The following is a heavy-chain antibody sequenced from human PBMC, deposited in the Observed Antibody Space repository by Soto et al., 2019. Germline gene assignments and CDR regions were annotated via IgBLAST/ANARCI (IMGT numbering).Heavy chain of an antibody. CDR2: ISYDGSNK. Sequence: QVQLVESGGGVVQPGRSLRLSCAASGFTFSSYAMHWVCQAPGKGLEWVAVISYDGSNKYYADSVKGRFTISRDNSKNTLYLQMNSLRAEDTAVYYCARDLSGYLYYFDYWGQGTLVTVSS. J-gene: IGHJ4*02. D-gene: IGHD2-21*01. CDR3: ARDLSGYLYYFDY. V-gene: IGHV3-30-3*01. CDR1: GFTFSSYA.